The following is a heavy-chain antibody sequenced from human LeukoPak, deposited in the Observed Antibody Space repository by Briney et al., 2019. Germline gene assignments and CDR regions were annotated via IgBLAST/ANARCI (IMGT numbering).Heavy chain of an antibody. J-gene: IGHJ4*02. CDR2: ISYDGSNK. V-gene: IGHV3-30*04. CDR3: ASFGMVVTPDYFDY. D-gene: IGHD4-23*01. CDR1: GFTFSSYA. Sequence: PGGSLRLSCAASGFTFSSYAMHWVRQAPGKGLEWVAVISYDGSNKYYADSVKGRFTISRDNSKNTLYLQMNSLRAEDTAVYYCASFGMVVTPDYFDYWGQGTLVTVSS.